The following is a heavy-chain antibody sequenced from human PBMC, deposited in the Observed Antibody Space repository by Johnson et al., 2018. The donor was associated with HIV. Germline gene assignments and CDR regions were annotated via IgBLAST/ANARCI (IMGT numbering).Heavy chain of an antibody. CDR2: ISYHGSNK. CDR1: GFTFSRYA. Sequence: QVQLVESGGGVVQPGMSLRLSCAASGFTFSRYAMHWVRQAPGKGLEWVAVISYHGSNKYYADSVKGRFTISRDNSKNTLYLQMNSLRAEDTAVYYCARERYGSQAIDGFDIWCQGTMVTVSS. D-gene: IGHD2-15*01. J-gene: IGHJ3*02. CDR3: ARERYGSQAIDGFDI. V-gene: IGHV3-30-3*01.